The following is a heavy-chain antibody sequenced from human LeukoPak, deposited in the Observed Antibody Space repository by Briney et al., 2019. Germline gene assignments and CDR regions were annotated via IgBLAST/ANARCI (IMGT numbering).Heavy chain of an antibody. J-gene: IGHJ4*02. D-gene: IGHD3-3*01. CDR2: ISAYNGYT. CDR1: GYTFSSYG. Sequence: ASVKVSCKASGYTFSSYGISWVRQAPGQGLEWMGWISAYNGYTNYAQKLQGRVTMTTDTSTSTAYMELRSLRSDDTAVYYCARDIYDFWSGYNLDYWGQGTLVTVSS. V-gene: IGHV1-18*04. CDR3: ARDIYDFWSGYNLDY.